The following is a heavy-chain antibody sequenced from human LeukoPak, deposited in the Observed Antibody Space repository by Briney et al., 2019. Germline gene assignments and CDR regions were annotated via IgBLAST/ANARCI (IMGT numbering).Heavy chain of an antibody. CDR3: ARGRLRCSSTSCYPNYFDY. Sequence: SETLSLTCTVSGGSISSSSYYWGWIRQPPGKGLEWIGSIYYSGSTYYNPSLKSRVTISVDTSKNQFSLKLSSVTAADTAVYYCARGRLRCSSTSCYPNYFDYWGQGTLVTVSS. CDR2: IYYSGST. V-gene: IGHV4-39*07. J-gene: IGHJ4*02. D-gene: IGHD2-2*01. CDR1: GGSISSSSYY.